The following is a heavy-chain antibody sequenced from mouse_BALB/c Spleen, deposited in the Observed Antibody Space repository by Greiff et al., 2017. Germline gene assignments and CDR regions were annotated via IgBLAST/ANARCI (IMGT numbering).Heavy chain of an antibody. CDR3: ARDGYGSSPFAY. CDR2: IWAGGST. V-gene: IGHV2-9*02. Sequence: VQLQESGPGLVAPSQSLSITCTVSGFSLTSYGVHWVRQPPGKGLEWLGVIWAGGSTNYNSALMSRLSVSKDNSKSQVFLKMNSLQTDDTAMYYCARDGYGSSPFAYWGQGTLVTVSA. J-gene: IGHJ3*01. D-gene: IGHD1-1*01. CDR1: GFSLTSYG.